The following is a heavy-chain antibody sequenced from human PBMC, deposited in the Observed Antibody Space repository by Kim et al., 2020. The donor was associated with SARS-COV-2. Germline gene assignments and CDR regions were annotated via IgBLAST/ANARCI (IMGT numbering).Heavy chain of an antibody. V-gene: IGHV3-21*01. Sequence: GGSLRLSCAASGFTFSSYSMNWVRQAPGKGLEWVSSISSSSSYIYYADSVKGRFTISRDNAKNSLYLQMNSLRAEDTAVYYCARDGNSRYQPLLHWGQGTLVTVSS. CDR1: GFTFSSYS. CDR3: ARDGNSRYQPLLH. CDR2: ISSSSSYI. J-gene: IGHJ4*02. D-gene: IGHD2-2*01.